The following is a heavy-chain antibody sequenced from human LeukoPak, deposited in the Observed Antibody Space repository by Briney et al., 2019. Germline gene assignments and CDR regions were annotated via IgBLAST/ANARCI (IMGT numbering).Heavy chain of an antibody. V-gene: IGHV3-48*01. Sequence: QPGGSLRLSCAASGFTFSSYSMNWVRQAPGKGLEWVSYISGSSSTIYYADSVKGRFTISRDNAKNSLYLQMNSLRAEDMAVYYCARDETTDDTGMDVWGQGTTVTVSS. CDR3: ARDETTDDTGMDV. D-gene: IGHD1-7*01. CDR1: GFTFSSYS. J-gene: IGHJ6*02. CDR2: ISGSSSTI.